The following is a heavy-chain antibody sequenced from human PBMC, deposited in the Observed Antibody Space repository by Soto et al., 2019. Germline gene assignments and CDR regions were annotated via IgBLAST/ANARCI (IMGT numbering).Heavy chain of an antibody. V-gene: IGHV1-18*04. CDR1: GYTFTSYG. D-gene: IGHD5-18*01. CDR3: ARDPKTWIQLWLRSGFRYYGMDV. Sequence: ASVKVSCKASGYTFTSYGISWVRQAPGQGLERMGWISAYNGNTNYAQELQGRVTMTTDTSTSTAYMELRSLRSDDTAVYYCARDPKTWIQLWLRSGFRYYGMDVWGQGTTVTVSS. CDR2: ISAYNGNT. J-gene: IGHJ6*02.